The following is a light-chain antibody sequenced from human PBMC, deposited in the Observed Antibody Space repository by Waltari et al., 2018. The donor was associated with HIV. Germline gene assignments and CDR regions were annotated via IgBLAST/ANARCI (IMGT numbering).Light chain of an antibody. J-gene: IGLJ2*01. V-gene: IGLV7-43*01. CDR3: MLFFRSSYL. CDR1: TGPVNLGHY. CDR2: SST. Sequence: QAVVTQEPSVTVSPGGTVTLNCTSATGPVNLGHYANWFQQSPGQATRPLIYSSTTRHSFTPEIFSASLVYDRAALILSTVWPEDEAVYYCMLFFRSSYLFGGGTKVTVL.